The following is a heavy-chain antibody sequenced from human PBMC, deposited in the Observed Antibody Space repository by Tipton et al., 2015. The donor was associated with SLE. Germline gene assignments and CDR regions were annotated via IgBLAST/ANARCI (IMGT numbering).Heavy chain of an antibody. CDR2: INPGTGNT. J-gene: IGHJ4*02. D-gene: IGHD6-19*01. Sequence: QVQLVQSGPEVKKPGASVKASCKASGYTFTTYAMHWVRQAPGQRLEWMGWINPGTGNTRYSQNLQDRVTFTRDTSATTAYMELSRLRYEDTAFYYCARDTAVAGFDYWGQGTLVTVSS. CDR1: GYTFTTYA. V-gene: IGHV1-3*01. CDR3: ARDTAVAGFDY.